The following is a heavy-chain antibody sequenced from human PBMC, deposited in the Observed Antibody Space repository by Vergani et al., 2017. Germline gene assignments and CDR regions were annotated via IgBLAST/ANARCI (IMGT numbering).Heavy chain of an antibody. CDR3: ARDLGAGFMTTVTTLAYYYYYMDV. D-gene: IGHD4-11*01. J-gene: IGHJ6*03. Sequence: EVQLVESGGGLVQPGGSLRLSCAASGFTFSSYWMHWVRQAPGKGLVWVSSISSSSSYIYYADSVKGRFTISRDNAKNSLYLQMNSLRAEDTAVYYCARDLGAGFMTTVTTLAYYYYYMDVWGKGTTVTVSS. V-gene: IGHV3-21*01. CDR2: ISSSSSYI. CDR1: GFTFSSYW.